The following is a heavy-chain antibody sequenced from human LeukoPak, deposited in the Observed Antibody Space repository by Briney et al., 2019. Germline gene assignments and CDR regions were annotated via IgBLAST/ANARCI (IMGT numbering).Heavy chain of an antibody. CDR2: IKQDGSEM. CDR1: GFTFSNYA. V-gene: IGHV3-7*01. CDR3: ARGGFCPDY. J-gene: IGHJ4*02. Sequence: GGSLRLSCAASGFTFSNYAMNWVRQAPGKGLEWVASIKQDGSEMNYVDSVKGRFTISRDNVKNSLHLQMNSLRVEDTAVYYCARGGFCPDYWGQGTVVTVSS.